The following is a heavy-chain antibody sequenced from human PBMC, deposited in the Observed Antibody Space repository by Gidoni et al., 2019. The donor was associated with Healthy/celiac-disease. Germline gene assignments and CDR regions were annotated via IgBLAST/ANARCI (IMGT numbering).Heavy chain of an antibody. CDR1: GFTFSSYA. CDR2: ISGSGGST. V-gene: IGHV3-23*01. J-gene: IGHJ4*02. D-gene: IGHD3-22*01. CDR3: AKSIRLYYDSSGYYFDY. Sequence: EVQLLESGGGLVQPGGSLRLSCAASGFTFSSYAMSWVRQAPGKGLEWVSAISGSGGSTYYADSVKGRFTISRDNSKNTLYLQMNSLRAEDTAVYYCAKSIRLYYDSSGYYFDYWGQGTLVTVSS.